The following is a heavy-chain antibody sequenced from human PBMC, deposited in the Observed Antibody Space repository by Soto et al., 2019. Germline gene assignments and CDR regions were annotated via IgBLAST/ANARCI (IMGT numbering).Heavy chain of an antibody. V-gene: IGHV3-23*01. D-gene: IGHD3-10*01. CDR2: VSAGGDMT. Sequence: DVQVLESGGDLVQPGGSLRLSCAASGFTFSSYAMSWVRQAPGKGLEWVSSVSAGGDMTYYSDSVKGRFPISRDNSNNAPFLQMNSLRIEDRALYYCARGDRGGSGSPARYFYAGLDVCGQGTTVTV. CDR1: GFTFSSYA. CDR3: ARGDRGGSGSPARYFYAGLDV. J-gene: IGHJ6*02.